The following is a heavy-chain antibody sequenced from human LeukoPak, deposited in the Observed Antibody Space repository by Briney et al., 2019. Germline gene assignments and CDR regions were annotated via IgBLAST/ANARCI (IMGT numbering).Heavy chain of an antibody. CDR1: GFTFDDYA. D-gene: IGHD1-26*01. J-gene: IGHJ1*01. Sequence: PGGSLRLSCAASGFTFDDYAMHWARQAPGKGLEWVSGISWNSGSIGYADSVKGRFTISRDNAKNSLYLQMNSLRAEDTALYYCAKALGGIVGATSAFQHWGQGTLVTVSS. V-gene: IGHV3-9*01. CDR3: AKALGGIVGATSAFQH. CDR2: ISWNSGSI.